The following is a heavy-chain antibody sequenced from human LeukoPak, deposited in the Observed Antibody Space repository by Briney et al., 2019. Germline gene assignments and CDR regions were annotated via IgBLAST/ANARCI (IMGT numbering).Heavy chain of an antibody. Sequence: SVKVSCRASGGTFSSYTISWVRQAPGQGLEWMGRIIPILGIANYAQKFQGRVTITADKSTSTAYMELSSLRSEDTAVYYCARGLSVAATRDYWGQGTLVTVSS. J-gene: IGHJ4*02. CDR1: GGTFSSYT. CDR3: ARGLSVAATRDY. CDR2: IIPILGIA. D-gene: IGHD2-15*01. V-gene: IGHV1-69*02.